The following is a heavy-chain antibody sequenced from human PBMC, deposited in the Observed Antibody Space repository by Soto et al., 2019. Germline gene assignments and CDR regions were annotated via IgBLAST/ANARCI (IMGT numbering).Heavy chain of an antibody. CDR1: GYTFTSYY. Sequence: GASVKVSCKASGYTFTSYYMHWVRQAPGKGLEWMGIINPSGGSTSYAQKFQGRVTMTRDTSTSTVYMELSSLRSEDTAVYYCARVSSSIGDILTGYYRNTYYYYGMDVWGQGTTVTVSS. D-gene: IGHD3-9*01. CDR3: ARVSSSIGDILTGYYRNTYYYYGMDV. V-gene: IGHV1-46*01. J-gene: IGHJ6*02. CDR2: INPSGGST.